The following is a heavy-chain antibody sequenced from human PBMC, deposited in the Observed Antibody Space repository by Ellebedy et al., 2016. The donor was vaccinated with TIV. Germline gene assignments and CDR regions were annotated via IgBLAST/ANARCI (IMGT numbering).Heavy chain of an antibody. CDR1: GFTFSSSG. CDR2: IWSDGSTQ. J-gene: IGHJ4*02. CDR3: ARGLGNSPFDY. V-gene: IGHV3-33*02. D-gene: IGHD7-27*01. Sequence: PRGSLRLSCAASGFTFSSSGMHSVRQAPGKGLEWVAVIWSDGSTQLYADSAKGRFTISRNNFKNTLFLQMDSLRAEDTAMYYCARGLGNSPFDYWGQGTLVTVSS.